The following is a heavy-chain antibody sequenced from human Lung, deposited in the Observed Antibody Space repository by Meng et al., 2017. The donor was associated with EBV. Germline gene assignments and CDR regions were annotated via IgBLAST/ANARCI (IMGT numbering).Heavy chain of an antibody. D-gene: IGHD3-10*01. CDR3: ARGPYYSNYFDY. CDR2: IYYSGST. J-gene: IGHJ4*02. V-gene: IGHV4-30-4*01. CDR1: GDFISSGGYY. Sequence: VQLQKSGPGLVKPSPTLSLTCVVSGDFISSGGYYWSWIRQPPGKGLEWIGYIYYSGSTYYNPSLKSRVTISVDTSKNQFSLKLSSVTAADTAVYYCARGPYYSNYFDYWGQGTLVTVSS.